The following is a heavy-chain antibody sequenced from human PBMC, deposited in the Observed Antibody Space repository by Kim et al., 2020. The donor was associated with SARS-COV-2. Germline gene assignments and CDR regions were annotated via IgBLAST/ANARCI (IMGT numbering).Heavy chain of an antibody. J-gene: IGHJ4*02. CDR1: GYTFTSYA. CDR2: INTNTGNP. Sequence: ASVKVSCKASGYTFTSYAMNWVRQAPGQGLEWMGWINTNTGNPTYAQGFTGRFVFSLDTSVSTAYLQISSLKAEDTAVYYCARVNDYIWGSYRYGGFTFDYWGQGTLVTVSS. D-gene: IGHD3-16*02. V-gene: IGHV7-4-1*02. CDR3: ARVNDYIWGSYRYGGFTFDY.